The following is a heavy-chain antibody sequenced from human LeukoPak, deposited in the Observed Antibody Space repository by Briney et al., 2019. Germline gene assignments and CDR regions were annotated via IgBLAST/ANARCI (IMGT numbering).Heavy chain of an antibody. V-gene: IGHV3-13*01. CDR1: GFTFSSYD. J-gene: IGHJ6*03. Sequence: GGSLRLSCAASGFTFSSYDIHWVRQATGKGLEWVSGIGTAGEIYYPGSVKGRFTISRDNVKNSLYLQMNSLRAEDTAVYYCARVTSGITGGTYYYYMDVWGKGTTVTVSS. D-gene: IGHD6-13*01. CDR3: ARVTSGITGGTYYYYMDV. CDR2: IGTAGEI.